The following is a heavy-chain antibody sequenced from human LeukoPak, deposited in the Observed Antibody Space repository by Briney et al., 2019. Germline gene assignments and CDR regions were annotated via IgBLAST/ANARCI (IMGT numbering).Heavy chain of an antibody. CDR3: ARAQIAVAAFDY. CDR1: GYSINSGYH. Sequence: SETLSLTCSVSGYSINSGYHWGWIRQPPGKGLEWIGEINHSGSTNYNPSLKSRVTISVDTSKNQFSLKLSSVTAADTAVYYCARAQIAVAAFDYWGQGTLVTVSS. V-gene: IGHV4-38-2*02. J-gene: IGHJ4*02. CDR2: INHSGST. D-gene: IGHD6-19*01.